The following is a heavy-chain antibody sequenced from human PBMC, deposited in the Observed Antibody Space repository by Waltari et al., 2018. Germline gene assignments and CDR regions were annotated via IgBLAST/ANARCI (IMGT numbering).Heavy chain of an antibody. CDR1: GYSISSGYY. J-gene: IGHJ5*02. D-gene: IGHD5-12*01. CDR3: ARGDIVATRKFDP. V-gene: IGHV4-38-2*02. Sequence: QVQLQESGPGLVKPSETLSLTCTVSGYSISSGYYWVWIRQPPGKGLEWIGSIYHSGSTYYNPALKSRVTISVDTSKNQFSLKLSSVTAADTAVYYCARGDIVATRKFDPWGQGTLVTVSS. CDR2: IYHSGST.